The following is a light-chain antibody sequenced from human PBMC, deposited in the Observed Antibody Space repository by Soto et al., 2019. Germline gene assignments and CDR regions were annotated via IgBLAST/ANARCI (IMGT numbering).Light chain of an antibody. CDR1: RSISRW. Sequence: DIQMTQSPSILSASVGDRVTITCRASRSISRWLAWYQQKPGKPPKLLIYKASTLEGGVPSRFSGSGSGTEFTLTISSLQPEDFATYYCQQYDTYPYSFGPGTKLEIK. CDR3: QQYDTYPYS. CDR2: KAS. V-gene: IGKV1-5*03. J-gene: IGKJ2*01.